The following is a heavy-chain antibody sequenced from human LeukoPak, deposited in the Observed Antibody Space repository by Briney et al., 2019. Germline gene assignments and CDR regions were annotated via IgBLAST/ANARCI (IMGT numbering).Heavy chain of an antibody. D-gene: IGHD3-10*01. CDR2: IRIKANNYAT. CDR1: GFNFSGFA. CDR3: VILD. Sequence: GGPLSLSCAGSGFNFSGFAIHWVRQASGKGLEWVGRIRIKANNYATTYAASVRGRFIISRDDSNNMAYLQMNSLETEDSAVYYCVILDWGRGTLVTVSS. V-gene: IGHV3-73*01. J-gene: IGHJ4*02.